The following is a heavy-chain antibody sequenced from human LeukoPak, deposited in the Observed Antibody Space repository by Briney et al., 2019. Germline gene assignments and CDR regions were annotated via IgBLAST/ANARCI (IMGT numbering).Heavy chain of an antibody. J-gene: IGHJ4*02. Sequence: GGSLRLSCAASGFTFSSYEMNWVRQAPGKGLEWVSYISSSGSTIYYADSVKGRFTISRDNAKNSLYLQMNSLRAEDTAVYYCARALYYDILTGYYIDYWGQGTLVTVSS. CDR2: ISSSGSTI. V-gene: IGHV3-48*03. CDR3: ARALYYDILTGYYIDY. CDR1: GFTFSSYE. D-gene: IGHD3-9*01.